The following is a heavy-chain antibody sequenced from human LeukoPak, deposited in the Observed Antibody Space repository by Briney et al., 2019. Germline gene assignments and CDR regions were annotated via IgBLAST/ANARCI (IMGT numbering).Heavy chain of an antibody. J-gene: IGHJ4*02. Sequence: SETLSLTCTVSGGSISSYYWSWIRQPPGKGLEWIGFIYFGGSTNYNPSPKSRVTISTDTSKDQFSLKLSSVTAADTAVYYCATGGAAARTFEYWGLGTLVTVSS. CDR2: IYFGGST. V-gene: IGHV4-59*01. CDR3: ATGGAAARTFEY. CDR1: GGSISSYY. D-gene: IGHD6-13*01.